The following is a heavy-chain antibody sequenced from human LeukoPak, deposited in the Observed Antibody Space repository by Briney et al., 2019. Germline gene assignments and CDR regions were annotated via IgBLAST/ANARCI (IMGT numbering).Heavy chain of an antibody. V-gene: IGHV1-2*02. D-gene: IGHD3-16*01. CDR2: INPNSGGT. CDR3: ARGYVWGSPTPIDY. Sequence: ASVNVSCKASGYTFTGYYMHWVRQAPAQGLEWMGWINPNSGGTNYAQKFQGRVTMTRDTSISTAYMELSRLRSDDTAVYYCARGYVWGSPTPIDYWGQGTLVTVSS. J-gene: IGHJ4*02. CDR1: GYTFTGYY.